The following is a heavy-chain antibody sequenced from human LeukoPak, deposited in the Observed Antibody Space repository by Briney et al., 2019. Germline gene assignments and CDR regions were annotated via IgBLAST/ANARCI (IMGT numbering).Heavy chain of an antibody. Sequence: GGSLRLSCAASGFTFSSYEMNWVRQAPGKGLEWVSYISSSGSTIYYADSVRGRFTISRDNAKNSLYLQMNSLRAEDTAVYYCARAYPELLWFGEQDYYFDYWGQGTLVTVSS. J-gene: IGHJ4*02. CDR1: GFTFSSYE. CDR2: ISSSGSTI. CDR3: ARAYPELLWFGEQDYYFDY. V-gene: IGHV3-48*03. D-gene: IGHD3-10*01.